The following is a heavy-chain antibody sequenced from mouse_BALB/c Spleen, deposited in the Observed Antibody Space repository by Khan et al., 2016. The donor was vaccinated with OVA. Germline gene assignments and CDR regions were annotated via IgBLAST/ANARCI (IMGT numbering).Heavy chain of an antibody. CDR2: IWGDGST. Sequence: VELVESGPGLVASSQSLSITCTVSGFSLTNYGVNWVRQPPGRGLEWLGVIWGDGSTNYHSGLKSRLSISKDNSKSQVFLKLNSLQTDDTATYYCAGFESSYYAIGYWGQGTSVTVSS. J-gene: IGHJ4*01. CDR3: AGFESSYYAIGY. CDR1: GFSLTNYG. V-gene: IGHV2-3*01.